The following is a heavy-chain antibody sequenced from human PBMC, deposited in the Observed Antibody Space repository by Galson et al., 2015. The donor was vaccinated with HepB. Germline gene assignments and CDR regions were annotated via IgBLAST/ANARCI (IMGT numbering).Heavy chain of an antibody. D-gene: IGHD3-10*01. V-gene: IGHV2-5*02. Sequence: PALVKPTQTLTLTCTSSGFSLSTAGVAVGWIRQPPGKALEWLALIYWDDDPRYSPSLKTRLTITKDTSKNQVVLTMTNMDPVDTATYYCARLWFGESEYYYYGMDVWGQGTTVTVS. J-gene: IGHJ6*02. CDR3: ARLWFGESEYYYYGMDV. CDR2: IYWDDDP. CDR1: GFSLSTAGVA.